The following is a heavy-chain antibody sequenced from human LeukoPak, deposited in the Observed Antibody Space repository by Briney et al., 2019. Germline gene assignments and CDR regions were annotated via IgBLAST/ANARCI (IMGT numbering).Heavy chain of an antibody. J-gene: IGHJ4*02. CDR1: GFTFSNYW. Sequence: GGSLRLSCAASGFTFSNYWMTWVRQAPGKGLEWVANIKPDGSVGYYVDSVRGRFIISRDNAGNSLYLQMNSLRVEDTAVYYCTQNFVAAAGDHWGQGTLLIVSS. CDR2: IKPDGSVG. CDR3: TQNFVAAAGDH. D-gene: IGHD6-13*01. V-gene: IGHV3-7*01.